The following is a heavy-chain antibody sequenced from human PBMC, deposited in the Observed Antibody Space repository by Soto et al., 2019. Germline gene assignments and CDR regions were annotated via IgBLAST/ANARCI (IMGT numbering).Heavy chain of an antibody. Sequence: GASVKVSCKASGYTFTSYAMHWVRQAPGQRLEWMGWINAGNGNTKYSQKFQGGVTITRDTSASTAYMELSSLRSEDTAVYYCARAHYYDSSSYLPHFDYWGQGTLVTVSS. D-gene: IGHD3-22*01. V-gene: IGHV1-3*01. CDR1: GYTFTSYA. J-gene: IGHJ4*02. CDR3: ARAHYYDSSSYLPHFDY. CDR2: INAGNGNT.